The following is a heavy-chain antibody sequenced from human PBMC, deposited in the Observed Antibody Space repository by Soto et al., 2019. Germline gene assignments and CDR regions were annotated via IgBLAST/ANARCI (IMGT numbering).Heavy chain of an antibody. V-gene: IGHV3-53*01. D-gene: IGHD5-12*01. CDR2: IYSGGST. CDR3: ARDLASDGYNCEA. CDR1: GFTVSSNY. J-gene: IGHJ5*02. Sequence: GGSLRLSCAASGFTVSSNYMSWVRQAPGKGLEWVSVIYSGGSTYYADSVKGRFTISRDNSKNTLYLQMNSLRAEDTAVYYCARDLASDGYNCEAWGQGTLVTVSS.